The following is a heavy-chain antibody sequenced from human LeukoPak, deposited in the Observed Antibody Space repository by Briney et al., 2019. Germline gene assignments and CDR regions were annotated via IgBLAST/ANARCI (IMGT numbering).Heavy chain of an antibody. D-gene: IGHD3-10*01. V-gene: IGHV3-64*01. CDR2: ITTDGGST. CDR3: ARDNRRSGGSGSWAAFDI. J-gene: IGHJ3*02. Sequence: PGGSLRLSCAASGFTFSTSPMHWVRQAAGKGLEYVSAITTDGGSTYYANSVKGRFTISRDNSKNTLYLQMGSLRIEDTAVYYCARDNRRSGGSGSWAAFDIWGQGTMVTVSA. CDR1: GFTFSTSP.